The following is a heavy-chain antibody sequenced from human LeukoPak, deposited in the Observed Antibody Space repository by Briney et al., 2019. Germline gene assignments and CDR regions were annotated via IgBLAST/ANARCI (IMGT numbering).Heavy chain of an antibody. V-gene: IGHV3-21*01. J-gene: IGHJ4*02. CDR1: GSTLSSYG. CDR2: ISSSSSYI. D-gene: IGHD1-26*01. CDR3: ARMGSYHHPSYFDY. Sequence: GGSWRSSGAAPGSTLSSYGMNWVRQAPGRGRGWASSISSSSSYIYYADSVKGRFTISRDNAKNSLYLQMNSLRAEDTAVYYCARMGSYHHPSYFDYWGQGTLVTVSS.